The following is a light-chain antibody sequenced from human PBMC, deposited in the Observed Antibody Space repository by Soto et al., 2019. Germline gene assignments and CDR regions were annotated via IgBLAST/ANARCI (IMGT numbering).Light chain of an antibody. V-gene: IGKV3-11*01. CDR1: QTVGSY. J-gene: IGKJ4*01. CDR3: QQRPFSPPGLT. CDR2: DAS. Sequence: IVLTQSPATVSLSPGERVTLSCRASQTVGSYVAWYQHKPGQAPRLLMSDASNRAIGIPARFSGSASGTDFTLTISSVEPEDFAVYYCQQRPFSPPGLTFGGGTKVEFK.